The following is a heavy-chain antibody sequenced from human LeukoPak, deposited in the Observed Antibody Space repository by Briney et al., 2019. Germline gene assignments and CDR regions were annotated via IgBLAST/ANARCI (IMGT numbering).Heavy chain of an antibody. CDR2: IYSSGST. J-gene: IGHJ4*02. CDR3: ARDQRGSSSLDY. Sequence: SETLSLTCTVSGGSISSGGYYWTWIRQPAGKGLEWIGRIYSSGSTNYNPFLKSRVTISIDTSKNQFSLKLSSVTAADTAVYYCARDQRGSSSLDYWGQGTLVTVSS. CDR1: GGSISSGGYY. V-gene: IGHV4-61*02. D-gene: IGHD6-13*01.